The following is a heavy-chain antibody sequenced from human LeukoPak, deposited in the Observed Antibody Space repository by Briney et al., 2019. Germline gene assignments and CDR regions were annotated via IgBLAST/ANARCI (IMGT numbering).Heavy chain of an antibody. Sequence: GGSLRLSCAASGFTFSSYEMNWVRQAPGKGLEWVSYISSSGSTIYYADSVKGRFTISRDNAKNSLYLQMNSLRAEDTAVYYCARTVGSSWYTDVGGYLDYWGQGTLVTVSS. CDR1: GFTFSSYE. D-gene: IGHD6-13*01. CDR3: ARTVGSSWYTDVGGYLDY. V-gene: IGHV3-48*03. CDR2: ISSSGSTI. J-gene: IGHJ4*02.